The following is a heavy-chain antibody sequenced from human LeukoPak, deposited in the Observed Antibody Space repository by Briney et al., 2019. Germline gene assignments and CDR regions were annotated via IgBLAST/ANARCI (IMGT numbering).Heavy chain of an antibody. CDR2: VNHDESEK. Sequence: PGGSLTLSCAVSGFIFINSDMHWVREAPGKGLEWVGFVNHDESEKQSEDTLNGRLTIPRDNSKNTLYLQVNSLRGEDTAVYYCARNRVGFHYADAFHLWGQGTMVTVSS. CDR3: ARNRVGFHYADAFHL. V-gene: IGHV3-30*02. J-gene: IGHJ3*01. CDR1: GFIFINSD. D-gene: IGHD5-24*01.